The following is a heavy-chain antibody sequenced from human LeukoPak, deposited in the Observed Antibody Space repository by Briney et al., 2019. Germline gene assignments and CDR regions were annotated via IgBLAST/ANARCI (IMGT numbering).Heavy chain of an antibody. D-gene: IGHD1-1*01. Sequence: ASVKVSCKVSGYTLTELSMHWVRQAPGKGLEWMGGFDPEDGETIYAQKFQGRVTMTEDTSTDTAYMELSSLRSEDTAVYYCARGLGKAPKRRYYFDYWGQGTLVTVSS. CDR2: FDPEDGET. J-gene: IGHJ4*02. CDR1: GYTLTELS. CDR3: ARGLGKAPKRRYYFDY. V-gene: IGHV1-24*01.